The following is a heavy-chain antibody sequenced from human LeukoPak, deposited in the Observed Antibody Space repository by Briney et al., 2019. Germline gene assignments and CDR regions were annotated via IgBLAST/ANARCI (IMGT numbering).Heavy chain of an antibody. D-gene: IGHD1-1*01. CDR3: ARAAPVQLERQPQDNYGMDV. J-gene: IGHJ6*02. V-gene: IGHV1-18*01. CDR2: ISAYNGNT. Sequence: ASVKVSCKASGYTFTSYGISWVRQAPGQGLEWMGWISAYNGNTNYAQKLQGRVTMTTDTSTSTAYMELRSLRSDDTAVYYCARAAPVQLERQPQDNYGMDVWGQGTTVTVSS. CDR1: GYTFTSYG.